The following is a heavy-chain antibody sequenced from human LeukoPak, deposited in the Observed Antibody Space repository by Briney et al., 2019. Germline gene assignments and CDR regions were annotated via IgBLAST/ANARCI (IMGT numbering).Heavy chain of an antibody. CDR2: ISYDGSNK. CDR3: ARERSGGNSEAYFDY. J-gene: IGHJ4*02. V-gene: IGHV3-30*01. CDR1: GFTFSSYA. Sequence: GRSLRLSCAASGFTFSSYAMHWVRQAPGKGLEWVAVISYDGSNKYYADSVKGRITISRDNSKNTLYLQMNSLRAEDTAVYYCARERSGGNSEAYFDYWGQGTLVTVSS. D-gene: IGHD4-23*01.